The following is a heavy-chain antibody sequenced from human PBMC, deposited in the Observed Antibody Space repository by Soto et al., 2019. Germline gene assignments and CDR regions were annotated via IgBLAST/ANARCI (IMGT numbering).Heavy chain of an antibody. CDR1: GGSISSRY. CDR2: IYYNGNT. D-gene: IGHD3-3*01. Sequence: SETLSLTCTVSGGSISSRYWNWIRQPPGKGLEWIGYIYYNGNTKRNPSLESRVTISVDTSKNQFSLKLSSVTAADTAVYYCARVHNSKRTIFGVVKSAFDIWGQGTMVTVS. J-gene: IGHJ3*02. CDR3: ARVHNSKRTIFGVVKSAFDI. V-gene: IGHV4-59*01.